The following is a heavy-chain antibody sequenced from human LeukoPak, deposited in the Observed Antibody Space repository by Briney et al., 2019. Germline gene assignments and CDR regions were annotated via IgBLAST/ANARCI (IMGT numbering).Heavy chain of an antibody. J-gene: IGHJ4*02. CDR1: GFTFSSYS. Sequence: GSLRLSCAASGFTFSSYSMNWVRQAPGKGLEWVSSISSSSSYIYYADSVKGRFTISRDNSKNTLYLQMNSLRAEDTAVYYCARDMVPAALYYFDYWGQGTLVTVSS. V-gene: IGHV3-21*01. CDR3: ARDMVPAALYYFDY. CDR2: ISSSSSYI. D-gene: IGHD2-2*01.